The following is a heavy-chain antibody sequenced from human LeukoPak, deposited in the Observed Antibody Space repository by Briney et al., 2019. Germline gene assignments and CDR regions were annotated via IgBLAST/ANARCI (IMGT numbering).Heavy chain of an antibody. Sequence: SETLSLTCTVSGGSISSGGYYWSWIRQHPGKGLEWIGYIYYSGSTYYNPSLKSQITISVDTSMNQFSLKLSSVTAADTAVYYCARVDYGDYRSDYWGQGTLVTVSS. CDR2: IYYSGST. J-gene: IGHJ4*02. CDR1: GGSISSGGYY. V-gene: IGHV4-31*01. CDR3: ARVDYGDYRSDY. D-gene: IGHD4-17*01.